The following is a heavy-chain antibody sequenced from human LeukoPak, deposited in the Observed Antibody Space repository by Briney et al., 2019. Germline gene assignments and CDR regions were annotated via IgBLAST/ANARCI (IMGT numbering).Heavy chain of an antibody. CDR1: GFTFSSYS. J-gene: IGHJ6*03. V-gene: IGHV4-34*01. D-gene: IGHD3-3*01. Sequence: GSLRLSCAASGFTFSSYSMNWVRQPPGKGLEWIGEINHSGSTNYNPSLKSRVTISVDTSKNQFSLKLSSVTAADTAVYYCARGHGTISPRGYYYYYMDVWGKGTTVTVSS. CDR2: INHSGST. CDR3: ARGHGTISPRGYYYYYMDV.